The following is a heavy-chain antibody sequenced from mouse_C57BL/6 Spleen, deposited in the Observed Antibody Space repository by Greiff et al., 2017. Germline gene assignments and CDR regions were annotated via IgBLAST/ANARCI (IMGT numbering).Heavy chain of an antibody. CDR2: INPNNGGT. V-gene: IGHV1-26*01. D-gene: IGHD1-1*01. J-gene: IGHJ2*01. CDR1: GYTFTDYY. CDR3: ARWGYYGH. Sequence: VQLQQSGPELVKPGASVKISCKASGYTFTDYYMNWVKQSHGKSLEWIGDINPNNGGTSYNQKFKGKATLTVDKSSSTAYMELRSLTSEDSAVYYCARWGYYGHWGQGTTLTVSS.